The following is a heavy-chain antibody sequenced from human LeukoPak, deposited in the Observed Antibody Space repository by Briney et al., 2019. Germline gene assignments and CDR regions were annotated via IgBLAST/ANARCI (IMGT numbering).Heavy chain of an antibody. CDR3: AREVFFQFDN. CDR1: GFTSRKYW. CDR2: IAANGNDK. Sequence: GGSLRLSCAAPGFTSRKYWMAWVRQAPGRGLEWVATIAANGNDKDYEDALQGRFTISRDNARNSLSLRIDSLRAEDTAQYYCAREVFFQFDNWGQGALVTVSS. V-gene: IGHV3-7*03. J-gene: IGHJ4*02.